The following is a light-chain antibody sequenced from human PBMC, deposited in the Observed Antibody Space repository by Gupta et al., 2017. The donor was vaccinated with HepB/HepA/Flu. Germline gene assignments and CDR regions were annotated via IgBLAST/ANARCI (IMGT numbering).Light chain of an antibody. CDR1: QDISNY. CDR2: DAS. J-gene: IGKJ4*01. CDR3: QQYYTLRL. V-gene: IGKV1-33*01. Sequence: DIQMNQSPSYLSASVGDRVTITCQASQDISNYLNWYQQKPGKAPKLTIYDASKLESGVPSRFSGSGAGRDFTFASSRRQSEDCAKYYWQQYYTLRLFGGGTKVEIK.